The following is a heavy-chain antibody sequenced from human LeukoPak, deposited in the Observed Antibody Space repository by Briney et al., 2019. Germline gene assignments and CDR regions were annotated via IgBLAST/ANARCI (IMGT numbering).Heavy chain of an antibody. V-gene: IGHV1-69*13. J-gene: IGHJ4*02. Sequence: AASVKVSCKASGGTFSSYAISWVRQAPGQGLEWMGGIIPIFGTANYAQKFQGRVTISADESTSTAYMELSRLRSEGTAVDYCARGYRGHGDDFDWGQGNLVTVPS. CDR2: IIPIFGTA. D-gene: IGHD4-17*01. CDR3: ARGYRGHGDDFD. CDR1: GGTFSSYA.